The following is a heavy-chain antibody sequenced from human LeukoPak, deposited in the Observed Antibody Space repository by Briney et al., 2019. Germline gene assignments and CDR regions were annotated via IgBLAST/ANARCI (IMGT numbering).Heavy chain of an antibody. J-gene: IGHJ6*02. CDR3: AKGGSSGYDKLGNYYYGMDV. V-gene: IGHV3-30*18. D-gene: IGHD5-12*01. CDR1: GFTFSSYG. CDR2: ISYDGSNK. Sequence: GSLRLFCAASGFTFSSYGMHWVRQAPGKGLEWVAVISYDGSNKYYADSVKGRFTISRDNSKNTLYLQMNSLRAEDTAVYYCAKGGSSGYDKLGNYYYGMDVWGQGTTVTVSS.